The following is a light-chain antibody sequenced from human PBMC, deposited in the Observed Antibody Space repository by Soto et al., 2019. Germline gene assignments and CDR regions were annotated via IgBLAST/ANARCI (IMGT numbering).Light chain of an antibody. V-gene: IGKV3-20*01. Sequence: EIVLTQSPGSLSLSPGERATLSCRASQSVNFYLAWYQQKPGQAPRLLISDASSRATDVPDRFSGSGSGTDFSLTISRLEPEDFAVYHCQQYGDSPVTVGQGTKVDIK. CDR1: QSVNFY. CDR3: QQYGDSPVT. CDR2: DAS. J-gene: IGKJ1*01.